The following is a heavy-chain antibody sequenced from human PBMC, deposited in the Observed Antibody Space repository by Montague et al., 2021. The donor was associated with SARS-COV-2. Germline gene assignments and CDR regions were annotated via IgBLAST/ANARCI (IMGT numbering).Heavy chain of an antibody. Sequence: SLRLSCAASGFTFSSYAMHWVRQAPGKGLEWVAVISYDGSNKYYADSVKGRFTISRDNSKNTLYLQMNSLRAEDTAVYYCARGGSGSCYFFDYWGQGTLVTVSS. CDR3: ARGGSGSCYFFDY. CDR2: ISYDGSNK. D-gene: IGHD1-26*01. V-gene: IGHV3-30-3*01. J-gene: IGHJ4*02. CDR1: GFTFSSYA.